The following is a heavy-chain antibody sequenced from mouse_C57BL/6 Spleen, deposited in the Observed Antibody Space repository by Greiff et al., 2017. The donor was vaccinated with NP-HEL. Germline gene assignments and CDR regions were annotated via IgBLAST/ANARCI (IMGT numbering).Heavy chain of an antibody. CDR2: ISYDGSN. CDR1: GYSITSGYY. J-gene: IGHJ2*01. Sequence: EVQLQESGPGLVKPSQSLSLTCSVTGYSITSGYYWNWIRQFPGNKLEWMGYISYDGSNNYNPSLKNRISITRDTSKNQFFLKLNSVTTEDTATYYCAREELTGTWGYWGQGTTLTVSS. D-gene: IGHD4-1*01. V-gene: IGHV3-6*01. CDR3: AREELTGTWGY.